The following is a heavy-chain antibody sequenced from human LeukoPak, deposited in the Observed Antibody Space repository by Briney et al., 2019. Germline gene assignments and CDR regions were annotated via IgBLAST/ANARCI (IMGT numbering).Heavy chain of an antibody. V-gene: IGHV1-2*02. CDR1: GYTFTGYY. D-gene: IGHD3-10*01. CDR3: ARRQVLLWFGIYYYYMDV. Sequence: ASVKVSCKASGYTFTGYYMHWVRQAPGQGLEWMGWINPNSGGTNYAHRFQGRVTMTRDTSISTAYMELSRLRSDDTAVYYCARRQVLLWFGIYYYYMDVWGKGTTVTVSS. CDR2: INPNSGGT. J-gene: IGHJ6*03.